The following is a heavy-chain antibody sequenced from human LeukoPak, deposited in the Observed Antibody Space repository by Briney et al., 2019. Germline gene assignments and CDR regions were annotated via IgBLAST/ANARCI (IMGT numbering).Heavy chain of an antibody. J-gene: IGHJ4*02. CDR3: ARGPFYSSGWTLDY. CDR2: IYYSGST. CDR1: GGSISSYY. Sequence: SETLSLTCTVSGGSISSYYWSWIRQPPGKGLEWIGYIYYSGSTNYNPSLKSRVTISVDTSKNQFPLKLSSVTAADTAVYYCARGPFYSSGWTLDYWGQGTLVTVSS. V-gene: IGHV4-59*01. D-gene: IGHD6-19*01.